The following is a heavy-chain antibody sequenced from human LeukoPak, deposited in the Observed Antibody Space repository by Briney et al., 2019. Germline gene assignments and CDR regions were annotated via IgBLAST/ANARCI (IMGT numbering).Heavy chain of an antibody. Sequence: PGGSLRLSCVVSGLIVSSNYMTWVRQAPGRGLEWVSVIYSGGSTFYADSEKGRFTTSRDNSKNTLYLQMNSLRAEDTAVYYCARVKVPGMTVVIRDGGSFDIWGQGTLVTVSS. V-gene: IGHV3-53*01. CDR3: ARVKVPGMTVVIRDGGSFDI. D-gene: IGHD3-22*01. CDR1: GLIVSSNY. J-gene: IGHJ3*02. CDR2: IYSGGST.